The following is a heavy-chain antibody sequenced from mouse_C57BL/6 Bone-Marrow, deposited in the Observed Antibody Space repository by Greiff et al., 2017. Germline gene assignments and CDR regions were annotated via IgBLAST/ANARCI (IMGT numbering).Heavy chain of an antibody. D-gene: IGHD1-1*01. V-gene: IGHV14-4*01. CDR2: LDPENGDT. Sequence: EVKLQQSGAELVRPGASVKLSCTASGFNIQDDYMPWVKQRPEQGLEWIGWLDPENGDTEYAWKFQGKASITADTSSNTAYLQLSSLTSEDTAVYYCTYYTAVAVRYYFDYWGQGTTLTGSS. CDR3: TYYTAVAVRYYFDY. J-gene: IGHJ2*01. CDR1: GFNIQDDY.